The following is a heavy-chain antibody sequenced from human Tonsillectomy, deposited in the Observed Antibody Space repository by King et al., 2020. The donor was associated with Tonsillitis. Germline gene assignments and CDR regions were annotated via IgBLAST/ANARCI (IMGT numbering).Heavy chain of an antibody. CDR1: GFTFSSYS. CDR2: ISSISNYI. D-gene: IGHD6-13*01. J-gene: IGHJ4*02. CDR3: ARDEGAAAGNGDFDY. Sequence: VQLVESGGGLVKPGGSLRLSCAASGFTFSSYSMNWVRQAPGKGLEWVSSISSISNYIYYADSVKGRFTISRENAKNSLYLQMNSLRAEDTAVYYCARDEGAAAGNGDFDYWGQGTLVTVSS. V-gene: IGHV3-21*01.